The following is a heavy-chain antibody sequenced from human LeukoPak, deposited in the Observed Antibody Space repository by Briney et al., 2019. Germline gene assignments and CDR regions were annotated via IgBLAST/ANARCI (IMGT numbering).Heavy chain of an antibody. D-gene: IGHD3-22*01. V-gene: IGHV4-38-2*02. Sequence: SETLSLTCTVSGYSISSGYYWGWIRQPPGKGLEWIGSIYHSGSTYYNPSLKSRVTISVDTSKNQFSLKLSSVTAADTAVYYCARATGYYDSSGYLEYYFDYWGQGTLVTVSS. J-gene: IGHJ4*02. CDR3: ARATGYYDSSGYLEYYFDY. CDR2: IYHSGST. CDR1: GYSISSGYY.